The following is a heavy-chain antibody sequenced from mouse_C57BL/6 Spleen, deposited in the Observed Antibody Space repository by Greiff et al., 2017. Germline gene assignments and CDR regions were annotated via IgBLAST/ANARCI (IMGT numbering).Heavy chain of an antibody. CDR3: AREGNYPYYLDD. CDR2: IYYSGTT. V-gene: IGHV3-5*01. Sequence: EVQLQESGPGLVKPSQTVFLTCTVTGISITTGNYRWSWIRQFPGNKLEWIGYIYYSGTTTYNPSLTSRTTITRDTPQNQFFLEMNSLTAEDTATYYCAREGNYPYYLDDWGQGTTLTVSS. CDR1: GISITTGNYR. J-gene: IGHJ2*01. D-gene: IGHD2-1*01.